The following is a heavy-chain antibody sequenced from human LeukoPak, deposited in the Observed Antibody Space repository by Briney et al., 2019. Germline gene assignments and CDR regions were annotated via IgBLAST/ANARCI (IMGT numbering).Heavy chain of an antibody. V-gene: IGHV3-9*01. CDR2: ISLNSSSI. Sequence: GGSLILSCAASGFNFEDYAMHWVRQAPGRGLEWVSGISLNSSSIGYADSAKSRFTISLDNAKTSLYLQMNSLRAEATALYSCANDTRAAFDPWGQGPLVTASS. D-gene: IGHD6-13*01. CDR3: ANDTRAAFDP. CDR1: GFNFEDYA. J-gene: IGHJ5*02.